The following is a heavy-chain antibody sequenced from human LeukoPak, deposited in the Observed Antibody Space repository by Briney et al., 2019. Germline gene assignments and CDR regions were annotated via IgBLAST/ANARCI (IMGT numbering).Heavy chain of an antibody. Sequence: GESLKISCKGSGYSFTTYWISWVRQMPGKSLEWMGRIDPSDSYTNYSPSFQGQVTISADKSFSTAYLQWTSLKASDTAMYYCARHAKAYGSSCDYWGQGTLVTVSS. CDR2: IDPSDSYT. D-gene: IGHD6-13*01. V-gene: IGHV5-10-1*04. CDR1: GYSFTTYW. J-gene: IGHJ4*02. CDR3: ARHAKAYGSSCDY.